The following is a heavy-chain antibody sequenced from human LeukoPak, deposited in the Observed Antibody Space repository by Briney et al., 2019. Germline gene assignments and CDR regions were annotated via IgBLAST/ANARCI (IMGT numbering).Heavy chain of an antibody. D-gene: IGHD3-10*01. J-gene: IGHJ4*02. CDR1: GGSFSGYY. V-gene: IGHV4-34*01. CDR3: ARLTHMVRGVRRVDY. CDR2: IHHSGST. Sequence: SETLSLTSAVYGGSFSGYYWSWIRQPPGDGLEWIGEIHHSGSTNYNPSLKSRVTISVDTSKDQFSLKLSSVTAADTAVYYCARLTHMVRGVRRVDYWGQGTLVTVSS.